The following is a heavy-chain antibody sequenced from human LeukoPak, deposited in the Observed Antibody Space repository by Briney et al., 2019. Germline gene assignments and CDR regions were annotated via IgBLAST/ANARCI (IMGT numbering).Heavy chain of an antibody. Sequence: GRSLRLSCAASGFTFSSYGMHWVRQAPGKGLEWVAVIWYDGSNKYYADSVKGRFTISRDNSKNTLYLQMNSLRAEDTAVYYCARDGWHYSMSYLDYWGQGTLVTVSS. CDR2: IWYDGSNK. D-gene: IGHD4-11*01. J-gene: IGHJ4*02. CDR3: ARDGWHYSMSYLDY. CDR1: GFTFSSYG. V-gene: IGHV3-33*01.